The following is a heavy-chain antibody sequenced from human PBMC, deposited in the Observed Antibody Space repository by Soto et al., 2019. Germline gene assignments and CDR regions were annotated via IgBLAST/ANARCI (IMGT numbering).Heavy chain of an antibody. Sequence: GGSLRLSCAASGFPFSSYAMSWVRQAPGKGLEWVSAISGSGGSTYYADSVKGRFTISRDNSKNTLYLQMNSLRAEDTAVYYCAKDQSSSWVYYYYGMDVWGQGTTVTVSS. J-gene: IGHJ6*02. V-gene: IGHV3-23*01. D-gene: IGHD6-13*01. CDR2: ISGSGGST. CDR1: GFPFSSYA. CDR3: AKDQSSSWVYYYYGMDV.